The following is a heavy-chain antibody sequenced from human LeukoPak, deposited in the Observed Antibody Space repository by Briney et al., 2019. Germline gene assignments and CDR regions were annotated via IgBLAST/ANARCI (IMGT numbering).Heavy chain of an antibody. D-gene: IGHD6-19*01. J-gene: IGHJ4*02. CDR1: GYTFTDYY. CDR3: ATQWLVLEGTDY. V-gene: IGHV1-24*01. CDR2: FDPEDGET. Sequence: GASVKLSCKASGYTFTDYYMHWVQQPPGKGLEWMGGFDPEDGETIYAQKFQGRVTMTEDTSTDTAYMELRSLRSEDTAVYYCATQWLVLEGTDYWGQGALVTVSS.